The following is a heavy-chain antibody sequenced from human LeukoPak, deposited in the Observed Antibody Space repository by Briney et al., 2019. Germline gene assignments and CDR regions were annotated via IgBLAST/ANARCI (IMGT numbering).Heavy chain of an antibody. Sequence: GGSLRLSCVASGFTFSTYEMHWVRQAPGKGLEWISYISSSGSTLYYADSVKGRFTISRGNAKNSLYLQMNSLRAEDTAVYYCARYQLCFGDPWGQGTLVTVSS. CDR1: GFTFSTYE. CDR2: ISSSGSTL. CDR3: ARYQLCFGDP. D-gene: IGHD3-10*01. V-gene: IGHV3-48*03. J-gene: IGHJ5*02.